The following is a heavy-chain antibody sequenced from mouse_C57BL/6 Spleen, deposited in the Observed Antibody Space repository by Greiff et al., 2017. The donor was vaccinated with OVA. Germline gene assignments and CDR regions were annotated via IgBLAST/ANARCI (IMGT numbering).Heavy chain of an antibody. CDR2: IRLKSDNYAT. CDR1: GFTFSNYW. V-gene: IGHV6-3*01. CDR3: TDYYSNLWYFDV. D-gene: IGHD2-5*01. Sequence: EVQLQESGGGLVQPGGSMKLSCVASGFTFSNYWMNWVRQSPEKGLEWVAQIRLKSDNYATHYAESVKGRFTISRDDSKSSVYLQMNNLRAEDTGIYYCTDYYSNLWYFDVWGTGTTVTVSS. J-gene: IGHJ1*03.